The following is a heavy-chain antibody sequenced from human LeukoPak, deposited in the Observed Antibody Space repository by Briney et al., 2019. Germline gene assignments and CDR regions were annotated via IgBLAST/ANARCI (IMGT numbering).Heavy chain of an antibody. CDR2: ILYDGR. V-gene: IGHV3-30*02. CDR3: AKDISGGNSETYIDY. D-gene: IGHD4-23*01. J-gene: IGHJ4*02. Sequence: GGSLRLSCAASGFTFSNYAMSWVRQAPGKGLEWVAFILYDGRYYADSVKGRFTISRDNSKNTLYLQMDSLRAEDTAVYYCAKDISGGNSETYIDYWGQGTLVAVSS. CDR1: GFTFSNYA.